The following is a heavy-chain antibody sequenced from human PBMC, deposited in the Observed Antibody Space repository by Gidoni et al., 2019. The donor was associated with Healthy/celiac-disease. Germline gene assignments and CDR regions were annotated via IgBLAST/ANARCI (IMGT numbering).Heavy chain of an antibody. CDR1: GFTFVAYG. J-gene: IGHJ4*02. V-gene: IGHV3-20*04. D-gene: IGHD3-10*01. Sequence: EVQLVASGGGVVRPGGSLRLSCAASGFTFVAYGMSWVRQAPGKGLEWVSGINWNGGSTGYADSVKGRFTISRDNAKNSLYLQMNSLRAEDTALYYCARDAGGEYGSGSYFDYWGQGTLVTVSS. CDR2: INWNGGST. CDR3: ARDAGGEYGSGSYFDY.